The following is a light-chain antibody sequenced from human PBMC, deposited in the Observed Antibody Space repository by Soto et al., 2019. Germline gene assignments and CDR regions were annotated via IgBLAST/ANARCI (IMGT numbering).Light chain of an antibody. CDR2: AAS. CDR3: QQYYSYPHT. J-gene: IGKJ2*01. V-gene: IGKV1-8*01. Sequence: AIRMTQSPSSFSASTGDRVTITCRASQGISSYLAWYQQKPGKAPKLLIYAASTLQSGVPSRFSGSGSGTDFTLTLSCLQSEDFATYYWQQYYSYPHTFGQGTKLEIK. CDR1: QGISSY.